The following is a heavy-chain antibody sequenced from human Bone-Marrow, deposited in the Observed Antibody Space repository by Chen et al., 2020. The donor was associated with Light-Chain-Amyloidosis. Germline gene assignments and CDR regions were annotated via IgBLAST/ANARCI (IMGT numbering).Heavy chain of an antibody. D-gene: IGHD6-19*01. J-gene: IGHJ4*02. V-gene: IGHV3-23*01. CDR1: GFTFSSYA. CDR2: ISGSGGST. CDR3: AKVPDRSGWYYYFDY. Sequence: EVQLLESGGGLVQPGGSLSLSCAASGFTFSSYAMSWVRQAPGKGLEWVSAISGSGGSTYYADSVKGRFTISRDNSKNTLYLQMNSLRAEDTAVYYCAKVPDRSGWYYYFDYRGQGTLVTVSS.